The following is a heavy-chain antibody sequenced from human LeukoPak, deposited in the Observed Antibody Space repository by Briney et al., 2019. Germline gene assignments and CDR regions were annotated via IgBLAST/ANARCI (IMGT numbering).Heavy chain of an antibody. CDR1: GFTLDDYA. CDR3: AKGVIAVAGTLNWFDP. CDR2: ISWNSGSI. D-gene: IGHD6-19*01. J-gene: IGHJ5*02. V-gene: IGHV3-9*01. Sequence: GGSLRLSCAASGFTLDDYAMHWVRQAPGKGLEWVSGISWNSGSIGYADSVKGRFTISRDNAKNSLYLQMNSLRAEDTALYYCAKGVIAVAGTLNWFDPWGQGTLVTVSS.